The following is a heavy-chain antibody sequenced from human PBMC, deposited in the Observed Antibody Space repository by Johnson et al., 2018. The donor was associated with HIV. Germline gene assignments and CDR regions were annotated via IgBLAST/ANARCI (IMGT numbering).Heavy chain of an antibody. CDR1: GFTVSSNY. V-gene: IGHV3-66*02. D-gene: IGHD6-19*01. CDR3: VRGGAVAPSSGFDI. Sequence: VQLVESGGGVVQPGRSLRLSCAASGFTVSSNYMSWVRQAPGKGLEWVSVIYSGGSTYYADSVKGRFTISRDNSKNTLYLQMNSLRAEDTAVYYCVRGGAVAPSSGFDIWGQGTKVTVSS. CDR2: IYSGGST. J-gene: IGHJ3*02.